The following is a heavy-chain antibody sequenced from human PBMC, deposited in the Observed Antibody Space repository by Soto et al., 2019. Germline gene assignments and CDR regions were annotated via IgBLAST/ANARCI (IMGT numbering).Heavy chain of an antibody. Sequence: SLKVSCNTSGFTFIISPVQCVRHTHGQRLEWIGWIVVGSGNTNYAQKFQERVTITRDMSTSTAYMELSSLRSEDTAVYYCAALLRDSSGYYYVGNAFDIWGQGTMVTVSS. CDR2: IVVGSGNT. D-gene: IGHD3-22*01. V-gene: IGHV1-58*01. CDR1: GFTFIISP. CDR3: AALLRDSSGYYYVGNAFDI. J-gene: IGHJ3*02.